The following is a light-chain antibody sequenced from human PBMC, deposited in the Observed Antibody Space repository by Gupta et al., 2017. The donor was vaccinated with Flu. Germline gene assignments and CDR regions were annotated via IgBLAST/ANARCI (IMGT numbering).Light chain of an antibody. J-gene: IGLJ3*02. CDR2: EGS. CDR3: CSYAGSSTPWV. V-gene: IGLV2-23*01. Sequence: QSALTQPASVSGSPGQSITISCTGSSSDVGSYNPVSWYQQHPGKAPKLMIYEGSKRPSGVSNRFSGSKSGNTASLTISGLQAEDEADYYCCSYAGSSTPWVFGGGTKLTV. CDR1: SSDVGSYNP.